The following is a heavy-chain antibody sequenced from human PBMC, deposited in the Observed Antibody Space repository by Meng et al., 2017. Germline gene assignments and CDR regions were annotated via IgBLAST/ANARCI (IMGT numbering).Heavy chain of an antibody. V-gene: IGHV1-69*13. CDR3: AREKVVGATTIGGYYYYGMDV. CDR2: IIPIFGTA. J-gene: IGHJ6*02. CDR1: GGTFSSYA. D-gene: IGHD1-26*01. Sequence: SVKVSCKASGGTFSSYAISWVRQAPGQGLEWMGGIIPIFGTANYAQKFQGRVTITADESTSTVYMELSSLRSEDTAVYYCAREKVVGATTIGGYYYYGMDVWGQGTTVTVSS.